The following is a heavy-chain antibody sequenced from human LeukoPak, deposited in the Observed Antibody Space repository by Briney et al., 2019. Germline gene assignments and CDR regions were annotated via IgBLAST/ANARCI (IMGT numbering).Heavy chain of an antibody. CDR1: GFTFTNYA. J-gene: IGHJ5*02. CDR3: AKVSTMMVVARNWFDP. V-gene: IGHV3-23*01. D-gene: IGHD3-22*01. Sequence: GGSLRLSCAASGFTFTNYAISWVRQAPGEGLEWVSSVSATGSSTYYAASVKGRFTVSRDNSKNTLYLQMNSLRAEDTAVYYCAKVSTMMVVARNWFDPWGQGTLVTVSS. CDR2: VSATGSST.